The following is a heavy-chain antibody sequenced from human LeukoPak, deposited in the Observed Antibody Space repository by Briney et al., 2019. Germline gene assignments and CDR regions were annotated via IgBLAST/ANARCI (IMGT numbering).Heavy chain of an antibody. V-gene: IGHV1-2*02. J-gene: IGHJ5*02. D-gene: IGHD1-26*01. CDR2: INPNSGGT. Sequence: GASVKVSCKASGYTFTSYYMHWVRQAPGQGLEWMGWINPNSGGTNYAQKFQGRVTMTTDTSTSTAYMELRSLRSDDTAVYYCARWAGAAGNWFDPWGQGTLVTVSS. CDR3: ARWAGAAGNWFDP. CDR1: GYTFTSYY.